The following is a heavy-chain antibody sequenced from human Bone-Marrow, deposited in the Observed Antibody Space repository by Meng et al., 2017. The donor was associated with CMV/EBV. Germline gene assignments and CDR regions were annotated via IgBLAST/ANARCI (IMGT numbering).Heavy chain of an antibody. CDR1: GGSISSYY. CDR3: ARGALGVVVVPAATHVQH. Sequence: SETLSLTCTVSGGSISSYYWSWIRQPPGKGLEWIGYIYYSGSTNYNPSLKSRVTISVDTSKNQFSLKLSSVTAADTAVYYCARGALGVVVVPAATHVQHWGHGTLVTVSS. CDR2: IYYSGST. V-gene: IGHV4-59*12. D-gene: IGHD2-2*01. J-gene: IGHJ1*01.